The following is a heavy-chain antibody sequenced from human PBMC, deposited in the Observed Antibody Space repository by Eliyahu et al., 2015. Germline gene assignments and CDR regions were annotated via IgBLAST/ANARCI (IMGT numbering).Heavy chain of an antibody. CDR3: ARIDNGDYYFDY. Sequence: QVTLRESGPALVNPTQTLTLTCTFSGFSLSTSAVSVSWIRQPPGKALEWLARSXGDDDKSYSTSLKTRLTISKDTSKNQVVLTMTNMDPVDTATYYCARIDNGDYYFDYWGQGTLVTVSS. V-gene: IGHV2-70*15. CDR1: GFSLSTSAVS. D-gene: IGHD4-17*01. CDR2: SXGDDDK. J-gene: IGHJ4*02.